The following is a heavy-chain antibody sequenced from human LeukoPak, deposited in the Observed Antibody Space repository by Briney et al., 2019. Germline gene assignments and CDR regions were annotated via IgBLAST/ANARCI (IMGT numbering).Heavy chain of an antibody. J-gene: IGHJ4*02. CDR2: ISGSGGST. Sequence: GGSLRLSCAASGFTFISYAMSWVRQAPGKGQEWHSAISGSGGSTYYADSVKGRFTISRDNSKNTLYLQMNSLRAEDTAVYYCVGGSGIVVVVAATTLRYWGQGTLVTVSS. D-gene: IGHD2-15*01. CDR1: GFTFISYA. V-gene: IGHV3-23*01. CDR3: VGGSGIVVVVAATTLRY.